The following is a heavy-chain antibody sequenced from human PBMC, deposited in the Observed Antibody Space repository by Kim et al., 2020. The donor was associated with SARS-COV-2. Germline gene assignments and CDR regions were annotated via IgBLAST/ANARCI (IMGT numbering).Heavy chain of an antibody. CDR3: ATGLLYSSGYYCLGY. CDR1: GYTLTELS. CDR2: FDPEDGET. D-gene: IGHD3-22*01. J-gene: IGHJ4*02. Sequence: ASVKVSCKVSGYTLTELSMHWVRQAPGKGLEWMGGFDPEDGETIYAQKFQGRVTMTEDTSTDTAYMELSSLRSEDTAVYYCATGLLYSSGYYCLGYWGQGTLVTVSS. V-gene: IGHV1-24*01.